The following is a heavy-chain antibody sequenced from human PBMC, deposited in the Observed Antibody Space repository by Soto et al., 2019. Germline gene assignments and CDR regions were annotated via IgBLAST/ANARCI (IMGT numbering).Heavy chain of an antibody. V-gene: IGHV3-23*01. J-gene: IGHJ4*02. CDR3: AKGDTYYYDSSGPD. D-gene: IGHD3-22*01. Sequence: GGSLRLSCAASGFTFSSYAMHWVRQAPGKGLEWVSAISGSGGSTYYADSVKGRFTISRDNSKNTLYLQMNSLRAEDTAVYYCAKGDTYYYDSSGPDWGQGTLVTVSS. CDR1: GFTFSSYA. CDR2: ISGSGGST.